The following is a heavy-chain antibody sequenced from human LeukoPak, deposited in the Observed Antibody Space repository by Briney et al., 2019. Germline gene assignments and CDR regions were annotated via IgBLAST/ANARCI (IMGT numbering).Heavy chain of an antibody. CDR2: IRSSSSTI. CDR1: GFTFSNYS. J-gene: IGHJ3*02. V-gene: IGHV3-48*01. CDR3: ARAKRNGFDI. Sequence: GGSLRLSCEASGFTFSNYSMNWVRQAPGKGLEWVSYIRSSSSTIYYADSVKGRFTISRDNAKNSLYLQMNSLRAEGTAVYYCARAKRNGFDIWGQGTMVTVSS.